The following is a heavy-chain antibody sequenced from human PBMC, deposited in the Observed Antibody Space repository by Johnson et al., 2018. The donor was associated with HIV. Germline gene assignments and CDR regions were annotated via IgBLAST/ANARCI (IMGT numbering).Heavy chain of an antibody. CDR3: AREDTRGAFDI. D-gene: IGHD5-18*01. CDR2: LSGRGGSQ. J-gene: IGHJ3*02. Sequence: VQLVESGGGLVQPGGSRRLSCAASGFPFSSYAMSWVRQAPGKGLEWVSALSGRGGSQYYADSVKGRFTISRDKSKKTLYLQMSSLSAEDTAVYYCAREDTRGAFDIWGQGTMVTVSS. V-gene: IGHV3-23*04. CDR1: GFPFSSYA.